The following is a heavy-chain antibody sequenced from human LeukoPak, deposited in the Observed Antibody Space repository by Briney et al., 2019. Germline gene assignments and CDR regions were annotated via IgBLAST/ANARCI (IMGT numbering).Heavy chain of an antibody. CDR2: IYYSGST. Sequence: SETLSLTCTVSGGSISSSSYYWGWIRQPPGKGLEWIGSIYYSGSTYYNPSLKSRVTMSVDTSKNQFSLKLSSVTAADTAVYYCARESITMVRGVRYYFDYWGQGTLVTVSS. J-gene: IGHJ4*02. CDR3: ARESITMVRGVRYYFDY. V-gene: IGHV4-39*07. D-gene: IGHD3-10*01. CDR1: GGSISSSSYY.